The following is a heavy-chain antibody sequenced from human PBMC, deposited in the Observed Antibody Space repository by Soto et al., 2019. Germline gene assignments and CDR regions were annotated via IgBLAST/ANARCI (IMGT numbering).Heavy chain of an antibody. CDR3: AKVVVAATRHTDFDS. CDR1: GGSINSNNYY. D-gene: IGHD2-15*01. J-gene: IGHJ4*02. V-gene: IGHV4-39*01. Sequence: SETLSLTCTVSGGSINSNNYYWAWIRQPPGKGLAWIASIYYDGSTYYNPSLKSRVTISIDTSKNQFSLRLRSVTAADTAMYYCAKVVVAATRHTDFDSWGQGTLVTVSS. CDR2: IYYDGST.